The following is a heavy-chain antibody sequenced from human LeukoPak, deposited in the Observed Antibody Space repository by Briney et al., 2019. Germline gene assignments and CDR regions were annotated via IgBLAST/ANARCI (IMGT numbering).Heavy chain of an antibody. D-gene: IGHD3-22*01. J-gene: IGHJ4*02. Sequence: QSSETLSLTCTVSGGSISSSSYYWGWIRQPPGKGLEWIGSIYYSGSTYYNPSLKSRVTISVDTSKNQFSLKLKSVTTADTAVYYCARIFTDSGSYYSEYWGQGTLVTVSS. CDR1: GGSISSSSYY. V-gene: IGHV4-39*07. CDR2: IYYSGST. CDR3: ARIFTDSGSYYSEY.